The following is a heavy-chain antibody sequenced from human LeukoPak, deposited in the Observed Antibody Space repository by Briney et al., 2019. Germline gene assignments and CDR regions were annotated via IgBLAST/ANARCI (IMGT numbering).Heavy chain of an antibody. CDR2: IYSGGTT. D-gene: IGHD6-13*01. Sequence: PGGSLRLSCAASGFSVSNNYMIWVRQAPGKGLEWVSVIYSGGTTHYAASVKGRFTISRDNSKNTLSLQMNSLRAEDTAVYFCARMNSLRYSSRWFIDYWGQGTLVTVSS. J-gene: IGHJ4*02. CDR1: GFSVSNNY. CDR3: ARMNSLRYSSRWFIDY. V-gene: IGHV3-53*01.